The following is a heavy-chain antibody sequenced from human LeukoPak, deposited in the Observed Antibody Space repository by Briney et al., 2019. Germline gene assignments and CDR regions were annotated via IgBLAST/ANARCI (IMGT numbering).Heavy chain of an antibody. J-gene: IGHJ4*02. V-gene: IGHV4-34*01. CDR1: GGSFSGYY. D-gene: IGHD3-9*01. Sequence: SETLSLACAVYGGSFSGYYWSWIRQPPGKGLEWIGEINHSGSTNYNPSLKSRVTISVDTSKNQFSLKLSSVTAADTAVYYCAKVVDWLTPKGESDYWGQGTLVTVSS. CDR2: INHSGST. CDR3: AKVVDWLTPKGESDY.